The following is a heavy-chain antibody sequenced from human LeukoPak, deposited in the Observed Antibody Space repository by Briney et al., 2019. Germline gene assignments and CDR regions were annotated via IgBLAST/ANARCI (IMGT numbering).Heavy chain of an antibody. J-gene: IGHJ4*02. CDR3: AKVPSRAIAVAGPYFDY. Sequence: GSLRLSCAASGFTFSDYYMSWIRQAPGKGLEWVSYISSSGSTIYYADSVKGRFTISRDNSKNTLYLQMNSLRAEDTAVYYCAKVPSRAIAVAGPYFDYWGQGTLVTVSS. CDR1: GFTFSDYY. CDR2: ISSSGSTI. V-gene: IGHV3-11*01. D-gene: IGHD6-19*01.